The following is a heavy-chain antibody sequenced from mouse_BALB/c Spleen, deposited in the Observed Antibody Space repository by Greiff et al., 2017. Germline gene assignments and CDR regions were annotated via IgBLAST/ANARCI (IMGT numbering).Heavy chain of an antibody. CDR1: GYSFTGYT. Sequence: EVKLQESGPELVKPGASMKISCKASGYSFTGYTMHWVKQSPGKNLEWIGLINPYNGGTSYNQKFKGKATLTVDKSSSTAYMELLSLTTEDSAVYYCARVSYGNAMDDWGQGTAVTVSS. J-gene: IGHJ4*01. CDR3: ARVSYGNAMDD. D-gene: IGHD2-1*01. CDR2: INPYNGGT. V-gene: IGHV1-18*01.